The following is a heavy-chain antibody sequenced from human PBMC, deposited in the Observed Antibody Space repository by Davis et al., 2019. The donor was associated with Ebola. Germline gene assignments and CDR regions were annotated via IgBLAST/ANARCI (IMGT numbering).Heavy chain of an antibody. D-gene: IGHD3-16*01. J-gene: IGHJ4*02. Sequence: SETLSLTCAVYGGSFSGYYWSWIRQPPGKGLDWIGTISHSGSTYYNSSLKSRITISVDTSKNQYSLNLTSVTAADTALYYCVSLIFSGSRGDNWGQGALVTVSS. CDR1: GGSFSGYY. V-gene: IGHV4-34*01. CDR2: ISHSGST. CDR3: VSLIFSGSRGDN.